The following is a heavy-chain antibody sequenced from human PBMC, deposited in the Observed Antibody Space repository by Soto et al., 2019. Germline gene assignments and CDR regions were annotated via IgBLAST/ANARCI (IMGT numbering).Heavy chain of an antibody. CDR2: ISYDGSNK. D-gene: IGHD1-26*01. CDR1: GFTFSSYG. Sequence: QVQLVESGGGVVQPGRSVRLSCAASGFTFSSYGMHWVRQAPGKGLEWVAVISYDGSNKYYADSVKGRFTISRDNSKNTLYLQMNSLRAEDTAVYYCAKDHSGSLDYWGQGTLVTVSS. J-gene: IGHJ4*02. V-gene: IGHV3-30*18. CDR3: AKDHSGSLDY.